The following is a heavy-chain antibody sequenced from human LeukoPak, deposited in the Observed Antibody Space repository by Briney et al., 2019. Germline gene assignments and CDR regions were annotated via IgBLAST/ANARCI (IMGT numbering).Heavy chain of an antibody. Sequence: PSQTLSLTCTVSGGSISSGSYYWSWIRQPAGKGLEWIGRIYTSGSTNYNPSLKSRVTMSVDTSKNQFSLKLSSVTAADTAVYYCARDALGTDTAEDYWGQGTLVTVSS. CDR2: IYTSGST. CDR1: GGSISSGSYY. CDR3: ARDALGTDTAEDY. D-gene: IGHD5-18*01. J-gene: IGHJ4*02. V-gene: IGHV4-61*02.